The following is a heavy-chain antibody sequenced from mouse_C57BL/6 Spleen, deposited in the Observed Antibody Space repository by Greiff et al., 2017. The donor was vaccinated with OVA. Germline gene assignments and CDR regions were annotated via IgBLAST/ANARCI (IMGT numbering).Heavy chain of an antibody. CDR1: GFTFSDYG. Sequence: EVQLVESGGGLVKPGGSLKLSCAASGFTFSDYGMHWVRQAPEKGLEWVAYISSGSSTIYYADTVKGRFTISRDNAKNTLFLQMTSLRSEDTAMYYCAMRGETGKKSYAMDYWGQGTSVTVSA. J-gene: IGHJ4*01. CDR3: AMRGETGKKSYAMDY. V-gene: IGHV5-17*01. CDR2: ISSGSSTI. D-gene: IGHD1-3*01.